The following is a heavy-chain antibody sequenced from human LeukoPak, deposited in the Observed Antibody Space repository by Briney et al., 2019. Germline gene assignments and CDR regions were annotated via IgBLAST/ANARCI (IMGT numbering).Heavy chain of an antibody. CDR2: IKSEADGGTS. V-gene: IGHV3-15*01. CDR3: TTGGTVSGWYNSRYDY. D-gene: IGHD6-19*01. J-gene: IGHJ4*02. Sequence: GGSLRLSCAASGFTFSNAWMSWVRQAPGKGLAWVGRIKSEADGGTSDSGTPVKGRFTISRDDSKSTLFLQMISLKIEDTAVYYCTTGGTVSGWYNSRYDYWGQGTLVTVSS. CDR1: GFTFSNAW.